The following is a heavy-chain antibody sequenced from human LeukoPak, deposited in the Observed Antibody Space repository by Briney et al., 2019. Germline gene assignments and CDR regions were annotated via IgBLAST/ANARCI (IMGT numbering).Heavy chain of an antibody. CDR3: ARARLRYDSSGYYFLHDAFDI. V-gene: IGHV1-18*01. D-gene: IGHD3-22*01. CDR1: SYTFTNYA. CDR2: ISAYNGNT. J-gene: IGHJ3*02. Sequence: GASVKVSCKASSYTFTNYAFTWVRQAPGQGLEWMGWISAYNGNTNYAQKLQGRVTMTTDTSTSTAYMELRSLRSEDTAVYYCARARLRYDSSGYYFLHDAFDIWGQGTMVTVSS.